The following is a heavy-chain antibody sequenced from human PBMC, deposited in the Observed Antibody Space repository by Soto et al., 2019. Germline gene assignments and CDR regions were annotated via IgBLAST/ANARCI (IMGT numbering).Heavy chain of an antibody. CDR2: IIPIFGTA. CDR1: GGTFSSYA. CDR3: ARERFVEMAIISYNYFDY. Sequence: QVQLVQSGAEVKKPGSSVKVSCKASGGTFSSYAISWVRQAPGQGLVWMGGIIPIFGTANYAQKFQGRVTINADESTSTAYMELSSLRSEDTAVYYCARERFVEMAIISYNYFDYWGQGTLVTVSS. D-gene: IGHD2-21*01. J-gene: IGHJ4*02. V-gene: IGHV1-69*12.